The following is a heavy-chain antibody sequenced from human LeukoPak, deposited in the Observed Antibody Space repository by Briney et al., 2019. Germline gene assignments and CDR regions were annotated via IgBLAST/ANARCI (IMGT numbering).Heavy chain of an antibody. Sequence: ASVKVSCKASEYTFAIYDVYWVRQAAGQGLEWAGLVNPNSGNTGYAQKFQGRVTMNRNTSITTAYMELSGLTFEDTAVYYCARPGGVWFGELGLGGMAFWGQGTTVTVSS. D-gene: IGHD3-10*01. V-gene: IGHV1-8*01. CDR2: VNPNSGNT. J-gene: IGHJ6*02. CDR1: EYTFAIYD. CDR3: ARPGGVWFGELGLGGMAF.